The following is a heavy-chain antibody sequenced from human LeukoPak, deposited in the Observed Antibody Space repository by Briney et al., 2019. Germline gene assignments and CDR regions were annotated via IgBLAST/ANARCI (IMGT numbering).Heavy chain of an antibody. CDR3: ARGLPIISMLRGVKPSVMFDS. CDR1: GGSFSGYY. V-gene: IGHV4-34*01. CDR2: INHSGST. D-gene: IGHD3-10*01. J-gene: IGHJ5*01. Sequence: KTSETLSLTCAAYGGSFSGYYWSWIRQPPGKGLEWIGEINHSGSTNYNPSLKSRLSISIDTSKNHFTLRLSSVTAADTAVYCCARGLPIISMLRGVKPSVMFDSWGQGTLVTVSS.